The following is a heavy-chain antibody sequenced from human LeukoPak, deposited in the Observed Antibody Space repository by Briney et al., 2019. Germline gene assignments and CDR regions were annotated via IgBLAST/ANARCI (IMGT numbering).Heavy chain of an antibody. J-gene: IGHJ6*02. V-gene: IGHV3-11*01. CDR2: ISSSGSTI. D-gene: IGHD3-9*01. CDR1: GFTFSDYY. CDR3: ARVLSPIFLYGMDV. Sequence: GGSLRLSCAASGFTFSDYYMSWIHQAPGKGLEWVSYISSSGSTIYYADSVKGRFTISRDNAKNSLYLQMNSLRAEDTAVYYCARVLSPIFLYGMDVWGQGTTVTVSS.